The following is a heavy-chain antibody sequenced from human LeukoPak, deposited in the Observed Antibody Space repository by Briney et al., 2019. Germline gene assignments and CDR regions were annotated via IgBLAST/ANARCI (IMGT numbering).Heavy chain of an antibody. CDR2: IKSDGSNT. CDR3: ASDYGDYA. Sequence: GGSLRLSCAASGITLNSYWMHWVRQVPGKGLVWVSRIKSDGSNTIYADSVKGRFTISRDNAKNSLYLQMNGLRAEDTAVYYCASDYGDYAWGQGTLVTVSS. V-gene: IGHV3-74*01. J-gene: IGHJ5*02. CDR1: GITLNSYW. D-gene: IGHD4-17*01.